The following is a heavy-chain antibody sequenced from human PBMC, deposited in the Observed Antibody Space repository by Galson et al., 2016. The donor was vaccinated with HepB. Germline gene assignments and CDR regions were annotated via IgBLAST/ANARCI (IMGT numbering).Heavy chain of an antibody. CDR3: ARDYSSSWYGWLDY. J-gene: IGHJ4*02. Sequence: SLRLSCAASGFTFSSHSMNWVRQAPGKGLEWVASISTRGDYVYYGDSVKGRFTISRDNSKNSMYLQMNSLRADDTAVYYCARDYSSSWYGWLDYWGQGTLVTVSS. V-gene: IGHV3-21*01. CDR1: GFTFSSHS. CDR2: ISTRGDYV. D-gene: IGHD6-13*01.